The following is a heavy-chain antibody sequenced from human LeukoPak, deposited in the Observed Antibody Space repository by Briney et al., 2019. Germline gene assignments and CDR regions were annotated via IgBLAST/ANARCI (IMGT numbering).Heavy chain of an antibody. Sequence: GGSLRLSCAASGFTFSDSAMHWVRQASGKGLEWVGHIRSKGNSYATRYAASVNGRFTISRDDSKNTSYLQMNSLKTEDTAVYYCSRHSDSLMTVDYWGQGTLVTVSS. CDR3: SRHSDSLMTVDY. D-gene: IGHD2-15*01. CDR2: IRSKGNSYAT. J-gene: IGHJ4*02. V-gene: IGHV3-73*01. CDR1: GFTFSDSA.